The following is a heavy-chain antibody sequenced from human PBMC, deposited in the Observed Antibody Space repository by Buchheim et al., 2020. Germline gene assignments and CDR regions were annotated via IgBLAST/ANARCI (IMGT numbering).Heavy chain of an antibody. CDR3: AKLPGGVYYYMDV. V-gene: IGHV3-33*06. CDR1: GFTFSSYG. J-gene: IGHJ6*03. D-gene: IGHD2-2*01. CDR2: IWYDGSNK. Sequence: QVQLVESGGGVVQPGRSLRLSCAASGFTFSSYGMHWVRQAPGKGLEWVAVIWYDGSNKYYADSVKGRFTISRDNSKNTLYLQMNSLRAEDTAVYYCAKLPGGVYYYMDVWGKGTT.